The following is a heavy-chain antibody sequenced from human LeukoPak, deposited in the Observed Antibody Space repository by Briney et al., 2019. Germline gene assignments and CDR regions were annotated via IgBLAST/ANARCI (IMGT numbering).Heavy chain of an antibody. J-gene: IGHJ5*02. CDR1: GDSIIGNY. D-gene: IGHD6-13*01. CDR2: MYYNGDT. V-gene: IGHV4-59*12. Sequence: SETLSLTCTVSGDSIIGNYWSWIRQPPGKGLEWIGYMYYNGDTYYSPSLKSRVTISVDTSKNQFSLKLSSVTAADTAVYYCAREGAIAAAGEFDPWGQGTLVTVSS. CDR3: AREGAIAAAGEFDP.